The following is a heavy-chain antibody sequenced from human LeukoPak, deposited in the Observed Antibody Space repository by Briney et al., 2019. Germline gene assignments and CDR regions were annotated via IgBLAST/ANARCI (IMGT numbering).Heavy chain of an antibody. V-gene: IGHV1-46*01. CDR1: GYTFTSYY. CDR2: INPSGGST. D-gene: IGHD3-9*01. J-gene: IGHJ6*03. Sequence: ASVKVSCKASGYTFTSYYMHWVRQAPGQGLEWMGIINPSGGSTSYAQKFQGRVTMTRDMSTSTVYMELSSLRSEDTAVYYCARLGYYYILTGYSPYYYYYYYMDVWGKGTTVTISS. CDR3: ARLGYYYILTGYSPYYYYYYYMDV.